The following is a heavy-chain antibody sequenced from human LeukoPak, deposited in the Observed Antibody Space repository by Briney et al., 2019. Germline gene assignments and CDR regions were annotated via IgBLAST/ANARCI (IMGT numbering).Heavy chain of an antibody. J-gene: IGHJ3*02. V-gene: IGHV4-59*01. CDR3: AKDSGGGAFDI. CDR1: GGTISTYY. D-gene: IGHD1-26*01. Sequence: SETLSLTCTVSGGTISTYYWIWIRQPPGKGLEWIGYIYYSGTTNYNPSLTSRVTISVDTSKNQFSLRLSSVTAADTAVYYCAKDSGGGAFDIWGQGTMVTVSS. CDR2: IYYSGTT.